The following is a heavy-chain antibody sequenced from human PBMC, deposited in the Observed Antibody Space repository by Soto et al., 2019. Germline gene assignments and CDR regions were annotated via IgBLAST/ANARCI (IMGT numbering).Heavy chain of an antibody. CDR3: ARGEGDYYDSSGPNY. J-gene: IGHJ4*02. Sequence: SETLSLTCTVSGGSISSSSYYWGWIRQPPGKGLEWIGSIYYSGSTYYNPSLKSRVTISVDTSKNQFSLKLSSVTAADTAVYYCARGEGDYYDSSGPNYWGQGTLVTVSS. CDR2: IYYSGST. V-gene: IGHV4-39*01. D-gene: IGHD3-22*01. CDR1: GGSISSSSYY.